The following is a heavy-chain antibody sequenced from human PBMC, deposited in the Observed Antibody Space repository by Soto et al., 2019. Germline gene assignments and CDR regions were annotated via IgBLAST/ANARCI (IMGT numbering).Heavy chain of an antibody. D-gene: IGHD1-26*01. J-gene: IGHJ6*02. Sequence: GWSLTLSCAASGFTFSPYGMHCVRQAPGKGLEWVAVISYDGSNKYYADSVKGRFTISRDNSKNTLYLQMNSLRAEDTAVYYCAKDTLFSGYYYGMDVWGQGTTVTVSS. V-gene: IGHV3-30*18. CDR2: ISYDGSNK. CDR3: AKDTLFSGYYYGMDV. CDR1: GFTFSPYG.